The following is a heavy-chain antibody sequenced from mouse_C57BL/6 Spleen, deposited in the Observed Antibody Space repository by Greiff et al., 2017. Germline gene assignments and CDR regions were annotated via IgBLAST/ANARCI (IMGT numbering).Heavy chain of an antibody. CDR2: ISYDGSN. J-gene: IGHJ3*01. Sequence: DVKLQESGPGLVKPSQSLSLTCSVTGYSITSGYYWNWIRQFPGNKLEWMGYISYDGSNNYNPSLKNRISITRDTSKNQFFLKLNSVTTEDTATYYCARGADPPWFAYWGQGTLVTVSA. CDR1: GYSITSGYY. CDR3: ARGADPPWFAY. V-gene: IGHV3-6*01.